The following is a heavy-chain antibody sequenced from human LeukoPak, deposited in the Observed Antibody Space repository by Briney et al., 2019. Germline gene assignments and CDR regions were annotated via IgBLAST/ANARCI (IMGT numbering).Heavy chain of an antibody. V-gene: IGHV3-48*01. CDR1: GFTFSSYS. CDR2: ISSSSSTI. D-gene: IGHD6-13*01. CDR3: ARDLRYSSSGATYDY. J-gene: IGHJ4*02. Sequence: GGSLRLSCAASGFTFSSYSMNWVRQAPGKGLEWVSYISSSSSTIYYADSVKGRFTISRDNAKNSLYLQMNSLRAEDTAVYYCARDLRYSSSGATYDYWGQRTLVTVSS.